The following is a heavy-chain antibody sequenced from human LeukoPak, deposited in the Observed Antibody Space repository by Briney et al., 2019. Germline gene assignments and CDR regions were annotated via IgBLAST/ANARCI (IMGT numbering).Heavy chain of an antibody. V-gene: IGHV4-61*02. CDR3: AREGLGLNGYYPFDY. J-gene: IGHJ4*02. Sequence: SQTLSLTCTVSGGYIRSGTDYWSWIRQPAGKGLEWIGRIYTSGSTNYNPSLKSRVTISVDTSKNQFSLKLSSVTAADTAVYYCAREGLGLNGYYPFDYWGQGTRVTASS. CDR2: IYTSGST. D-gene: IGHD3-22*01. CDR1: GGYIRSGTDY.